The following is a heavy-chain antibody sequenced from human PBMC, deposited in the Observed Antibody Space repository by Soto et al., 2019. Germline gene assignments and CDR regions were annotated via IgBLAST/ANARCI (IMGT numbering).Heavy chain of an antibody. CDR3: ARGGGSTKVDY. Sequence: QVQLQESGPGLVKPSQTLSLTCTVSVGSITSSGYYWSWIRQHPGEGLEWIGFTSNSGSTSYNPSLKSRVIISVDTSSNQFALNLKSVTAADTAVYYCARGGGSTKVDYWGQGTLVTVSP. CDR1: VGSITSSGYY. V-gene: IGHV4-31*03. CDR2: TSNSGST. J-gene: IGHJ4*02. D-gene: IGHD2-2*01.